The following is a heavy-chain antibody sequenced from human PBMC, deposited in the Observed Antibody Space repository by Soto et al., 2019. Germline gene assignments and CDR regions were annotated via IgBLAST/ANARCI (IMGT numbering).Heavy chain of an antibody. Sequence: ESGGGVVQPGRSLRLSCAASGFTFSSYAMHWVRQAPGKGLEWVAVISYDGSNKYYADSVKGRFTISRDNSKNTLYLQMNSLRAEDTAVYYCARDGEGFDYWGQGTLVTVSS. V-gene: IGHV3-30-3*01. CDR2: ISYDGSNK. CDR3: ARDGEGFDY. CDR1: GFTFSSYA. J-gene: IGHJ4*02. D-gene: IGHD3-10*01.